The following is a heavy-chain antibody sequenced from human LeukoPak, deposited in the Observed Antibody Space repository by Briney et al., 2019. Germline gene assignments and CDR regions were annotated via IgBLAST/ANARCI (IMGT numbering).Heavy chain of an antibody. D-gene: IGHD3-10*01. CDR1: GGTFSSYA. V-gene: IGHV1-69*06. CDR3: ARRTVLLWFGELLSGPKPFDY. Sequence: ASVKVSCKASGGTFSSYAISWVRQAPGQGLEWMGGIIPIFGTTNYAQKFQDRVTITADKSTSTAYMELSSLRSEDTAVYYCARRTVLLWFGELLSGPKPFDYWGQGTLVTVSS. CDR2: IIPIFGTT. J-gene: IGHJ4*02.